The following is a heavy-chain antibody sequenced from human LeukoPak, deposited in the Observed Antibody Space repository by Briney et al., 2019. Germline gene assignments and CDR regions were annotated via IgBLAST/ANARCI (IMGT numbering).Heavy chain of an antibody. V-gene: IGHV3-23*01. J-gene: IGHJ4*02. CDR1: GFTFSSYG. CDR3: AKSHRGYSYGFDY. CDR2: ISGGGGIT. D-gene: IGHD5-18*01. Sequence: PGGSLRLSCAASGFTFSSYGMSWVRQAPGKGLEWVSAISGGGGITYYADSVKGRFTISRDNSKNTLFLQMNSLRAEDTAVYHCAKSHRGYSYGFDYWGQGTLVTVSS.